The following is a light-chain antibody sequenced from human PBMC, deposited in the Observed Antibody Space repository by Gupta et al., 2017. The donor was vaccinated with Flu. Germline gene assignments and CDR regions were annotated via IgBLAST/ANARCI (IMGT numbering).Light chain of an antibody. CDR1: QSLVHSDGNTY. CDR3: MQGKQFPYT. V-gene: IGKV2-24*01. Sequence: DIVMTQTPLSAPVTLGQPASLSCRSSQSLVHSDGNTYLNWLQQRPGQPPRLLIYQTSTRFSGVPDRFSGSGTGTDFTLKISRVEAEDVGIYYCMQGKQFPYTFGQGTKLEI. CDR2: QTS. J-gene: IGKJ2*01.